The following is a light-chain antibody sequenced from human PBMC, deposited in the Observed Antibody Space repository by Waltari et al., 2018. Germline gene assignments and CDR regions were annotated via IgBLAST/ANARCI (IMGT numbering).Light chain of an antibody. CDR1: ESISNK. CDR2: GAS. CDR3: QQYNKRPPLT. J-gene: IGKJ4*01. V-gene: IGKV3D-15*02. Sequence: EVVLMQSPATLSVSPGERATLSCRTSESISNKLAWYQQKPGQAPRLLIFGASTRATATPARFSGSGSGTEFTLSISNVQSEDFALYYCQQYNKRPPLTFGGGTKGDQT.